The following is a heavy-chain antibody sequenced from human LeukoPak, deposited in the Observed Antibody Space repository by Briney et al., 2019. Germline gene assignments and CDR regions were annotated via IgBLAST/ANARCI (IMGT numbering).Heavy chain of an antibody. J-gene: IGHJ4*02. Sequence: GGSLRLSCAASGFTFSSYAMSWVRQAPGKGLEWVSAISGSGGSTYYAGSVKGRFTISRDNSKNTLYLQMNSLRAEDTAVYYCAKYSYSSSWPPTLDYWGQGTLVTVSS. V-gene: IGHV3-23*01. D-gene: IGHD6-13*01. CDR2: ISGSGGST. CDR1: GFTFSSYA. CDR3: AKYSYSSSWPPTLDY.